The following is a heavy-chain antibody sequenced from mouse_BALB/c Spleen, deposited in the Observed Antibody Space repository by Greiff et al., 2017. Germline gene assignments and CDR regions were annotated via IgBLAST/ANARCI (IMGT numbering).Heavy chain of an antibody. CDR1: GYAFSSSW. Sequence: QVQLQHSGPELVKPGASAKISCKASGYAFSSSWMNWVKQRPGQGLEWIGRIYPGDGDTNYNGKFKGKATLTADKSSSTAYMQLSSLTSVDSAVYFCARGIYYGNYDYFDYWGQVTTLTVSS. CDR2: IYPGDGDT. D-gene: IGHD2-1*01. V-gene: IGHV1-82*01. CDR3: ARGIYYGNYDYFDY. J-gene: IGHJ2*01.